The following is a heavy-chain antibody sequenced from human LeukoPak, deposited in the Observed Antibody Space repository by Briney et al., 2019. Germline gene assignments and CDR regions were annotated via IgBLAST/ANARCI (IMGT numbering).Heavy chain of an antibody. D-gene: IGHD3-3*01. CDR3: ARGPYYDFWSGYYTRAYYFGY. J-gene: IGHJ4*02. Sequence: ASVKVSCKASGGTFSSYAISWVRQAPGQGLEWMGWISAYNGNTNYAQKLQGRVTMTTDTSTSTAYMELRSLRSDDTAVYYCARGPYYDFWSGYYTRAYYFGYWGQGTLVTVSS. CDR2: ISAYNGNT. V-gene: IGHV1-18*01. CDR1: GGTFSSYA.